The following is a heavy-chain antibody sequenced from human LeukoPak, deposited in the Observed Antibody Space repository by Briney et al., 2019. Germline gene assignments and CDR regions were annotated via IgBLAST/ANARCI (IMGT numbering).Heavy chain of an antibody. J-gene: IGHJ4*02. CDR2: IYSSGST. CDR1: GGSVNRFY. CDR3: ARVSVSGTYDY. D-gene: IGHD1-26*01. Sequence: SETLSLTCTVSGGSVNRFYWTWIRQPGGKGLEWIGRIYSSGSTNYNPSLKNRVTMSVDTSKNQFSLKLTSVTAADTAVYYCARVSVSGTYDYWGQGTLVTVSS. V-gene: IGHV4-4*07.